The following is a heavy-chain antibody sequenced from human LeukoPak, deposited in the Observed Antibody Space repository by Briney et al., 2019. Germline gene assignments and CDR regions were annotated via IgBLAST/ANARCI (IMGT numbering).Heavy chain of an antibody. V-gene: IGHV3-74*01. Sequence: GGSLRLSCAASGFTFSGYGMHWVRQAPGKGLVWVSRINTDGSSTTYAASVKGRFTISRDNAENTLYLHMNSLRAEDTAIYYCARLERIYGDYYYFDYWGQGTLVTVSS. D-gene: IGHD4-17*01. CDR1: GFTFSGYG. J-gene: IGHJ4*02. CDR3: ARLERIYGDYYYFDY. CDR2: INTDGSST.